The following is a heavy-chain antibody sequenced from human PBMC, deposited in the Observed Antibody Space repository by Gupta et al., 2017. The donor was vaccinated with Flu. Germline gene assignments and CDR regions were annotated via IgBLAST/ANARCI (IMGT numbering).Heavy chain of an antibody. D-gene: IGHD6-19*01. V-gene: IGHV1-2*02. CDR2: INPNSGGT. CDR1: GYTFTGYY. CDR3: ARVSSPKQWLVHYDY. J-gene: IGHJ4*02. Sequence: QVQLVQSGAEVKKPGASVKVSCKASGYTFTGYYMHWVRQAPGQGLEWMGWINPNSGGTNYAQKFQGRVTMTRDTSISTAYMELSRLRSDDTAVYYCARVSSPKQWLVHYDYWGQGTLVTVSS.